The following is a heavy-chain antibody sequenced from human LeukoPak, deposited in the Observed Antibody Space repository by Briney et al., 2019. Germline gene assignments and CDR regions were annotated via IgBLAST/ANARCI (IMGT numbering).Heavy chain of an antibody. CDR3: ARPKRLLGGDFDY. V-gene: IGHV3-23*01. Sequence: GGSLRLSCAASGFTFSSYAMSWVRQAPGKGPEWVSAINDNGGSTYYADSVKGRFTTSRDNSKNTLYLQVNSLRAEDTAVYYCARPKRLLGGDFDYWGQGTLVTVSS. CDR2: INDNGGST. D-gene: IGHD3-16*01. J-gene: IGHJ4*02. CDR1: GFTFSSYA.